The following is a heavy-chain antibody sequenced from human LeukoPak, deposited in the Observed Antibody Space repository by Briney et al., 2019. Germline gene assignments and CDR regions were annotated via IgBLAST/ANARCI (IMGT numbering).Heavy chain of an antibody. CDR3: ARRGSSGYYRLFDY. J-gene: IGHJ4*02. CDR2: INPNSGGT. CDR1: GYTFTGYY. Sequence: GASVKVSCKASGYTFTGYYMHWVRQAPGQGLEWMGWINPNSGGTNYAQKFQGRVTMTGDTSISTAYMELSRLRSDDTAVYYCARRGSSGYYRLFDYWGQGTLVTVSS. D-gene: IGHD3-22*01. V-gene: IGHV1-2*02.